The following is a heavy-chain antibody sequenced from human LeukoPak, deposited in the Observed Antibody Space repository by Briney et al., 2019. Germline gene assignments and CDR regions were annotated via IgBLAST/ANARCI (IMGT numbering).Heavy chain of an antibody. D-gene: IGHD5-12*01. CDR3: ARLVYSGYPYDY. CDR1: GFTFSDYY. CDR2: ISKRKQSYTT. Sequence: GGTLRLSCAASGFTFSDYYMDWVRQAPGKGLEWVGHISKRKQSYTTDYAASLKGRFTISRDDSEKSLYLQMSSLNDEDTAVYYCARLVYSGYPYDYWGQGTLVTVSS. V-gene: IGHV3-72*01. J-gene: IGHJ4*02.